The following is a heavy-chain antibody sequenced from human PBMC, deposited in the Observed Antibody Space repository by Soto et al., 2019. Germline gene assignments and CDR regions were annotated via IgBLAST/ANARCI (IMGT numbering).Heavy chain of an antibody. J-gene: IGHJ3*02. CDR3: ARQRGYYYDSSGYYHLNAFDI. V-gene: IGHV5-10-1*01. D-gene: IGHD3-22*01. Sequence: GESLKLSCKGSGYSFTSYWISWVRQMPGKGLEWMGRIDPSDSYTNYSPSFQGHVTISADKSISTAYLQWSSLKASDTAMYYCARQRGYYYDSSGYYHLNAFDIWGQGTMVTVSS. CDR2: IDPSDSYT. CDR1: GYSFTSYW.